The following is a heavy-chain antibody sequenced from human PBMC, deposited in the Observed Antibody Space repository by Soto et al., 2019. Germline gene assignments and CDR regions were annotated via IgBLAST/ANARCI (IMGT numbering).Heavy chain of an antibody. CDR3: ARDIDG. J-gene: IGHJ4*02. CDR2: ISSNSNTK. V-gene: IGHV3-48*01. Sequence: EVQVVESGGGLVQPGESLRLSCAASGFTFSYYSMNWVRQAPGKGPEWVSYISSNSNTKFYADSVKGRFTISRDNARNSLYLQMNSLRAEDTAVYYCARDIDGGGQGTLVTVSS. D-gene: IGHD2-15*01. CDR1: GFTFSYYS.